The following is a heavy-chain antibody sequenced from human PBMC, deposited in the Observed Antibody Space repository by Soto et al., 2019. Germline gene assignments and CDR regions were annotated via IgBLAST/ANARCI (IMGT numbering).Heavy chain of an antibody. CDR2: IIPISDTT. CDR1: GGTFSSYA. CDR3: ARSQGSRTSLEIYYYYYYGMDV. J-gene: IGHJ6*02. Sequence: QVQLVHSGAEAKKHGSSVKVSCKASGGTFSSYAISWVRQAPGQGLEWMGGIIPISDTTNYAQKFQGRVTITADESTSTAYMELSSLRSEDTAVYYCARSQGSRTSLEIYYYYYYGMDVWGQGTTVTVSS. D-gene: IGHD2-2*01. V-gene: IGHV1-69*01.